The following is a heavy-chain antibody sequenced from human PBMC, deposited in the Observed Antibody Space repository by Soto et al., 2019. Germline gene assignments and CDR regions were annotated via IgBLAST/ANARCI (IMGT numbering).Heavy chain of an antibody. V-gene: IGHV4-31*03. Sequence: SETLSLTCTVSGGSINNAGYYWTWIRQHPRKGLEWIGYIYYSGNTFYNPSLKSRVSISIDTSKNQFSLKLTSVTAADTAVYYCASLHGARFDPWGQGTLVTVSS. CDR3: ASLHGARFDP. J-gene: IGHJ5*02. D-gene: IGHD4-17*01. CDR1: GGSINNAGYY. CDR2: IYYSGNT.